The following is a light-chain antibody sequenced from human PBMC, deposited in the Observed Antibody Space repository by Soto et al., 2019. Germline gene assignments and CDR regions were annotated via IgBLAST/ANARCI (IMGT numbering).Light chain of an antibody. Sequence: SVLTQPPSASGTPGQRVTISCSGSSSNIGSNYVYWYQQLPGTAPKLLIYRNNQRPSGVPDRFSGSKSGTSASLAISGLRSEDEAHYYCAAWDDSLSGFYVFGTGTKLTVL. CDR3: AAWDDSLSGFYV. V-gene: IGLV1-47*01. CDR2: RNN. CDR1: SSNIGSNY. J-gene: IGLJ1*01.